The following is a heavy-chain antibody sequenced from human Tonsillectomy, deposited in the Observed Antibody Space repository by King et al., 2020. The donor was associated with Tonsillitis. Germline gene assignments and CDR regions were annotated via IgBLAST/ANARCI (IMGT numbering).Heavy chain of an antibody. CDR2: ISYDGSDK. J-gene: IGHJ4*02. CDR1: GFTFSSYA. V-gene: IGHV3-30*04. D-gene: IGHD3-22*01. CDR3: ARDLDYYDSSGYFYY. Sequence: VQLVESGGGVVQPGRSLRPSCTASGFTFSSYAMHWVRQAPGKGLEWVAVISYDGSDKYYADSVKGRFTISRDNSKNTLYLQMNSLRAEETAVYYCARDLDYYDSSGYFYYWGQGALVTVSS.